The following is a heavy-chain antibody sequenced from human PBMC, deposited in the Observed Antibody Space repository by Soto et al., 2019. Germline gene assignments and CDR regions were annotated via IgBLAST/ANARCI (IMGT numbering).Heavy chain of an antibody. Sequence: LRLSCAASGFTFSSYEMNWVRQAPGKGLEWVSYISSSGSTIYYADSVKSRFTISRDNAKNSLYLQMNSLRAEDTAVYYCARDPDYGDSNWGQGTLVTVSS. CDR2: ISSSGSTI. CDR3: ARDPDYGDSN. J-gene: IGHJ4*02. D-gene: IGHD4-17*01. V-gene: IGHV3-48*03. CDR1: GFTFSSYE.